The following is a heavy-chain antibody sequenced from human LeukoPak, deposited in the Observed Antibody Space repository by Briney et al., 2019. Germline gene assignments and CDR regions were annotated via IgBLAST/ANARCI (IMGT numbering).Heavy chain of an antibody. CDR1: GFTFSSYG. V-gene: IGHV3-30*02. CDR2: IRYDGSNK. Sequence: GGSLRLSCAASGFTFSSYGMHWVRQAPGKGLEWVAFIRYDGSNKYYADSVKGRFTISRDNSKNTLYLQMNSLRAEDTAVYYCAKTRGKWELPQLDIDYWGQGTLVTVSS. CDR3: AKTRGKWELPQLDIDY. J-gene: IGHJ4*02. D-gene: IGHD1-26*01.